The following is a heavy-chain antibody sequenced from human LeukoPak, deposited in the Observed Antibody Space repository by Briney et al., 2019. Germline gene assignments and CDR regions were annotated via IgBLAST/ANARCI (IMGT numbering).Heavy chain of an antibody. CDR2: IYYSGST. V-gene: IGHV4-59*12. J-gene: IGHJ3*02. Sequence: PSETLSLTCTVSGGSTSSYYWSWIRQPPGKGLEWIGYIYYSGSTNYNPSLKSRVTISVDTSKNQFSLKLSSVTAADTAVYYCARDQSYAFDIWGQGTMVTVSS. CDR3: ARDQSYAFDI. CDR1: GGSTSSYY.